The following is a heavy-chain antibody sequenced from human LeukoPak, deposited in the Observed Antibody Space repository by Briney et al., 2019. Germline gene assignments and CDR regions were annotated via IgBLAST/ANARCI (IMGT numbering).Heavy chain of an antibody. CDR1: GGSISSYY. V-gene: IGHV4-59*01. CDR3: ERENYYYGMDV. Sequence: PSETLSLTCTVSGGSISSYYWSWIRQPPGKGMEWIGYIYYSGSTNYNPSLKSRVTISVDTSKNQFSLKLSSVTAADTAVYYCERENYYYGMDVWGQGTTVTVSS. CDR2: IYYSGST. J-gene: IGHJ6*02.